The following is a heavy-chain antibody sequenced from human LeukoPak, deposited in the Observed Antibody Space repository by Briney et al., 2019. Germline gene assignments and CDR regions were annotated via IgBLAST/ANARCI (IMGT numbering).Heavy chain of an antibody. Sequence: AASVKVSCKASGYTFTSYAMHWVRQAPGQRLEWMGWINAGNGNTKYSQKFQGRVTMTRDTSTSTVYMELSSLRSEDTAVYYCAREIFGSSLVVFDYWGQGTLVTVSS. CDR1: GYTFTSYA. D-gene: IGHD3-3*01. CDR3: AREIFGSSLVVFDY. J-gene: IGHJ4*02. CDR2: INAGNGNT. V-gene: IGHV1-3*01.